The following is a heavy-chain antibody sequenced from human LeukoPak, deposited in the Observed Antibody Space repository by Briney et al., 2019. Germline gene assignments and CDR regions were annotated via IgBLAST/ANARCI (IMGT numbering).Heavy chain of an antibody. J-gene: IGHJ5*02. CDR2: ISGSGGST. D-gene: IGHD3-10*01. CDR3: ASLYGSGPNWFDP. Sequence: GGTLRLSCAASGFTFSSYGMSWVRQAPGKGLEWVSAISGSGGSTYYADSVKGRFTISRDNAKNSLYLEMNSLRAEDTAVYYCASLYGSGPNWFDPWGQGTLVTVSS. V-gene: IGHV3-23*01. CDR1: GFTFSSYG.